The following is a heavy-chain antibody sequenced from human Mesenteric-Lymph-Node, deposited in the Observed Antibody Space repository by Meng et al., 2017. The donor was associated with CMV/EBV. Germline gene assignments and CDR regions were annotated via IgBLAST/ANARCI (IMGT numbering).Heavy chain of an antibody. CDR2: IYGTGIT. J-gene: IGHJ4*02. D-gene: IGHD2/OR15-2a*01. CDR1: GVSVTSGAYH. CDR3: AKSRSSTPGIVDD. V-gene: IGHV4-61*08. Sequence: VQLQESGPGLVKPSEALSLTFIVSGVSVTSGAYHWSWIRQSPGKGLEWIGYIYGTGITIYNPSLKSRVTILLETSKNQFSLKLNSVTTADTAVYYCAKSRSSTPGIVDDWGQGTLVTVSS.